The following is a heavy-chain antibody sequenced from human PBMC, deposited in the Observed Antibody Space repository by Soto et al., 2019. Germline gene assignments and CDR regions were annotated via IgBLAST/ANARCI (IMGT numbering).Heavy chain of an antibody. CDR2: SSNSGSFT. V-gene: IGHV3-11*06. J-gene: IGHJ4*02. CDR1: GFTLGDHY. CDR3: VKSGDNYNALDY. Sequence: PVGSLRLSCTASGFTLGDHYMSWIRQAPGKGLEWIGYSSNSGSFTRYADSVKGRFSISRDNAKNSLYLQINSLRGDDTAIYYCVKSGDNYNALDYWGQGTPVTVSS. D-gene: IGHD1-1*01.